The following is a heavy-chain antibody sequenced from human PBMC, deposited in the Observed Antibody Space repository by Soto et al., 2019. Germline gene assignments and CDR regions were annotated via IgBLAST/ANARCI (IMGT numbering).Heavy chain of an antibody. V-gene: IGHV3-30-3*01. Sequence: QVQLVESGGGVVQPGRSLRLSCAASGFTFSSYAMHWVRQAPGKGLEWVAVISYDGSNKYYADSVKGRFTISRDNSKNPLYLQMNRLKAEDTAVYYCARERGTAASYYYGMDVWGQGTTVTVSS. CDR3: ARERGTAASYYYGMDV. CDR1: GFTFSSYA. D-gene: IGHD6-25*01. CDR2: ISYDGSNK. J-gene: IGHJ6*02.